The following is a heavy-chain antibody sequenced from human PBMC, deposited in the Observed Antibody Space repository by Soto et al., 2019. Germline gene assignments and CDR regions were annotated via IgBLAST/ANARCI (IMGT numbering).Heavy chain of an antibody. CDR3: AKEMARTQKSGMDV. D-gene: IGHD1-1*01. J-gene: IGHJ6*02. Sequence: GGSLRLSCAASGFTFTDYAMTWVRQAPGKGLEWVASITGSGGSTYYADSVKGRFTISRDKSRNTLYLQMNSLRAEDTAVYYCAKEMARTQKSGMDVWGQGTTGTVSS. CDR2: ITGSGGST. V-gene: IGHV3-23*01. CDR1: GFTFTDYA.